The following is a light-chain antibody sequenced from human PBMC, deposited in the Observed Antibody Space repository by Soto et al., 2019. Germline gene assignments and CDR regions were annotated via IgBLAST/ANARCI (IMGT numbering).Light chain of an antibody. CDR2: GAS. J-gene: IGKJ1*01. CDR3: QQYDTWPT. CDR1: QSVSSN. Sequence: EIVMTQSPATLSVSPGERATLSCRASQSVSSNLAWYQQKPGQAPRILIYGASNQATGVPARFSGSGSGTEFTLTISSLQSEDFAVYYCQQYDTWPTFGQGTKVEV. V-gene: IGKV3-15*01.